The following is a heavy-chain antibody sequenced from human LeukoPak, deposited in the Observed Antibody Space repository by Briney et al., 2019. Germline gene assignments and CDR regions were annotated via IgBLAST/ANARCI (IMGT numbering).Heavy chain of an antibody. CDR2: ISYDGTNK. CDR1: GFTFSSYA. CDR3: VKDPQRYSGSYSYYFDY. D-gene: IGHD1-26*01. J-gene: IGHJ4*02. Sequence: GGSLRLSCAASGFTFSSYAMHWVRQAPGKGLEWVAVISYDGTNKYYADSVKGRYTISRGNSKNMLYLQMSSLRAEDTAVYYCVKDPQRYSGSYSYYFDYWGQGTLVTVSS. V-gene: IGHV3-30*18.